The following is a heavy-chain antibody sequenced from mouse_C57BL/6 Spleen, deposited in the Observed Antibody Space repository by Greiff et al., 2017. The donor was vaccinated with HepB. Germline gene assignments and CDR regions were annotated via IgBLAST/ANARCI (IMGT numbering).Heavy chain of an antibody. CDR2: IYPGDGDT. V-gene: IGHV1-80*01. D-gene: IGHD1-1*01. CDR3: ARSPYYYGSIYYFDY. Sequence: VQLQQSGAELVKPGASVKISCKASGYAFSSYWMNWVKQRPGKGLEWIGQIYPGDGDTNYNGKFKGKATLTADKSSSTAYMQLSSLTSEDSAVYFCARSPYYYGSIYYFDYWGQGTTLTVSS. CDR1: GYAFSSYW. J-gene: IGHJ2*01.